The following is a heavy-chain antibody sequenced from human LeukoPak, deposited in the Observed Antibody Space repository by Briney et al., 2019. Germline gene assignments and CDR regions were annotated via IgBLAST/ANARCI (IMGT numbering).Heavy chain of an antibody. CDR1: GFTFSSYA. D-gene: IGHD3-22*01. Sequence: PGGSLRLSCAASGFTFSSYAMSWVHQAPGKGLEWVSAISGSGGSTYYADSVKGRFTISRDNSKNTLYLQMNSLRAEDTAVYYCAKDPFDSSGYSYFDYWGQGTLVTVSS. J-gene: IGHJ4*02. CDR3: AKDPFDSSGYSYFDY. V-gene: IGHV3-23*01. CDR2: ISGSGGST.